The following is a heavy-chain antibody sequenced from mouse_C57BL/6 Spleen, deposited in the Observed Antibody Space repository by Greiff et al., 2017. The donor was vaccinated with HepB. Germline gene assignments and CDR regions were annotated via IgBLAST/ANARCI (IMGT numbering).Heavy chain of an antibody. CDR1: GFTFSSYA. J-gene: IGHJ2*01. Sequence: VQLKESGGGLVKPGGSLKLSCAASGFTFSSYAMSWVRQTPEKRLEWVATISDGGSYTYYPDNVKGRFTISRDNAKNNLYLQMSHLKSEDTAMYYCARALDGYYAYWGQGTTLTVSS. V-gene: IGHV5-4*01. CDR3: ARALDGYYAY. CDR2: ISDGGSYT. D-gene: IGHD2-3*01.